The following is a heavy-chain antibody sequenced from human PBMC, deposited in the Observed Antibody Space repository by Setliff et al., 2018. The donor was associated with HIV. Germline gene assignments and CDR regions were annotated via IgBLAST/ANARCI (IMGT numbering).Heavy chain of an antibody. Sequence: ASVKVSCKASGDTFSTHTIHWLRQAPGQGPEWMGRTIPIFSMSNAALNFQGRLMITADKSSNTAYMSLTKLTFEDTAMYYCATSYGSGVAPFDNWGQGTLVTV. CDR2: TIPIFSMS. D-gene: IGHD3-10*01. CDR3: ATSYGSGVAPFDN. CDR1: GDTFSTHT. J-gene: IGHJ4*02. V-gene: IGHV1-69*02.